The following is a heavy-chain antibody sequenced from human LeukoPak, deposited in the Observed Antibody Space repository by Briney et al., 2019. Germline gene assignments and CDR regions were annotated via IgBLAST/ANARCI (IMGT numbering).Heavy chain of an antibody. CDR2: ISSNGGST. Sequence: GGSLRLSCAASGFTFSSYAMHWVRQAPGKGLEYVSTISSNGGSTYYANSVKGRFTISRDNSKNTLYLQMGSLRAEDMAVYYCARLVGGSYSDYWGQGTPVTVSS. V-gene: IGHV3-64*01. D-gene: IGHD1-26*01. CDR1: GFTFSSYA. CDR3: ARLVGGSYSDY. J-gene: IGHJ4*02.